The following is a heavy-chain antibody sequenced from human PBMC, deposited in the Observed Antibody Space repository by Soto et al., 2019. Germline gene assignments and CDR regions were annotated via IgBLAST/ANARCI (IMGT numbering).Heavy chain of an antibody. Sequence: GGSLRLSCVGSGFTFSGYSMAWVRQAPGRGLEWVASISSRSTNIDYADSVKGRFTISRDNAKNLVSLQMSSLRGEDAALYYCAKFTEPGYSSIWYYFEYWGQGTPVTVSS. D-gene: IGHD6-19*01. CDR3: AKFTEPGYSSIWYYFEY. CDR2: ISSRSTNI. J-gene: IGHJ4*02. CDR1: GFTFSGYS. V-gene: IGHV3-21*06.